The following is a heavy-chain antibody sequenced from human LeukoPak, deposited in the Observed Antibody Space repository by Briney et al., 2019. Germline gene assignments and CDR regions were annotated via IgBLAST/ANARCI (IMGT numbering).Heavy chain of an antibody. CDR3: ARVTFGGVIVTPDDAFDI. CDR2: MYYTGST. J-gene: IGHJ3*02. D-gene: IGHD3-16*02. V-gene: IGHV4-31*03. CDR1: GGSLNSDGHY. Sequence: PSQTLSLTCTVSGGSLNSDGHYWSWIRQHPGKGLEWIGYMYYTGSTYYNPSLKSRITILVDMSKNRFSLKLSSVTAADTAVYYCARVTFGGVIVTPDDAFDIWGQGTMVTISS.